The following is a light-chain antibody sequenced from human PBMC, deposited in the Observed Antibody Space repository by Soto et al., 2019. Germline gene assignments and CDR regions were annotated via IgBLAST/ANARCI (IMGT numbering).Light chain of an antibody. CDR3: KQYHNWPQT. Sequence: EIVMTQSPATLSVSQGESATLSCRASQSVSSNLAWYQQRPGQAPRLLISGASTRATGIQARFSGSGSGTEFTLTISSLQSADFGVYYCKQYHNWPQTFGQGTKVDIK. V-gene: IGKV3-15*01. J-gene: IGKJ1*01. CDR2: GAS. CDR1: QSVSSN.